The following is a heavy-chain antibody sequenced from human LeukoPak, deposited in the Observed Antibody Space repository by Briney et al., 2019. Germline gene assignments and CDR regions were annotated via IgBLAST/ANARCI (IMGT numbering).Heavy chain of an antibody. CDR3: ARGYYYDSSGYLDY. CDR2: IYYSGST. CDR1: RGSLSSTSYY. J-gene: IGHJ4*02. Sequence: SETLSLTCTVPRGSLSSTSYYCGWIRQPPGKGLESIGSIYYSGSTYYNPSLKSRVTISVDTSKNQFSLKLSSVTAADTAVYYCARGYYYDSSGYLDYWGQGTLVTVSS. V-gene: IGHV4-39*07. D-gene: IGHD3-22*01.